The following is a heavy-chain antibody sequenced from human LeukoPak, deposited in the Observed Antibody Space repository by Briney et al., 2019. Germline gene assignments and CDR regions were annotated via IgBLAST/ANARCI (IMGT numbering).Heavy chain of an antibody. Sequence: GGSLRLSCAASGFTFSSYGMSWVRQAPGKGLEWVSAISGSGGSTYYADSVKGRFTISRDNSKNTLYLQMNSLRAEDTAVYYCAKETSKNVSLWFGELPNLFTSNEYYFDYWGQGTLVTVSS. D-gene: IGHD3-10*01. CDR2: ISGSGGST. CDR1: GFTFSSYG. J-gene: IGHJ4*02. CDR3: AKETSKNVSLWFGELPNLFTSNEYYFDY. V-gene: IGHV3-23*01.